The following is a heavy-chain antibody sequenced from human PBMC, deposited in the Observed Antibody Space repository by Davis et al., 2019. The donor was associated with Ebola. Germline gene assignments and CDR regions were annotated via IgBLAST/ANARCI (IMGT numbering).Heavy chain of an antibody. D-gene: IGHD4-23*01. CDR1: GGSISSYY. V-gene: IGHV4-59*01. CDR2: IYYSGST. Sequence: PSETLSLTCTVSGGSISSYYWSWIRQPPGKGLEWIGYIYYSGSTNYNPSLKSRVTISVDTSKNQFSLKLSSVTAADTAVYYCARDFFPVATEAFDIWGQGTMVTVSS. J-gene: IGHJ3*02. CDR3: ARDFFPVATEAFDI.